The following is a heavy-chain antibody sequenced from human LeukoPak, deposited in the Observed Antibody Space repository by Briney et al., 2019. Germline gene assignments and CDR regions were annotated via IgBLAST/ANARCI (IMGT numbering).Heavy chain of an antibody. D-gene: IGHD6-13*01. CDR3: ARRSSSWLDEYYFDY. J-gene: IGHJ4*02. V-gene: IGHV4-59*08. CDR1: GGSISSYY. Sequence: SETLSLTCTVSGGSISSYYWSWIRQPPGKGLEWIGYIYYSGSTNYNPSLKSRVTISVDTSKNQFSLRLSSVTAADTAVYYCARRSSSWLDEYYFDYWGQGTLVTVSS. CDR2: IYYSGST.